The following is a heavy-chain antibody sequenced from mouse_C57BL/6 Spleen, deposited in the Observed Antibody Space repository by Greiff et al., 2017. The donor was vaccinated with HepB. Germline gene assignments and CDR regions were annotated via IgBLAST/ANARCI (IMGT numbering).Heavy chain of an antibody. J-gene: IGHJ2*01. CDR3: ARVSLLLHYFDY. CDR2: IDPSDSET. CDR1: GYTFTSYW. V-gene: IGHV1-52*01. D-gene: IGHD1-1*01. Sequence: QVQLKQSGAELVRPGSSVKLSCKASGYTFTSYWMHWVKQRPIQGLEWIGNIDPSDSETHYNQKFKDKATLTVDKSSSTAYMQLSSLTSEDSAVYYCARVSLLLHYFDYWGQGTTLTVSS.